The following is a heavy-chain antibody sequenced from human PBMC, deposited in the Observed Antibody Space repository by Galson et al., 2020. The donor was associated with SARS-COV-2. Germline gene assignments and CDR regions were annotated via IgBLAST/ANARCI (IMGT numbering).Heavy chain of an antibody. CDR2: IYWDDDE. V-gene: IGHV2-5*02. CDR3: AHCFYVGSSCCWGFDY. J-gene: IGHJ4*02. CDR1: GFSLSSSGVG. D-gene: IGHD3-22*01. Sequence: SGPTLVKPTQTLTLTCTFSGFSLSSSGVGVGWIRQPPGKALEWLALIYWDDDEHYSPSLKSRLTITKATSKNQVVLTMTNMDPVDTGTYSCAHCFYVGSSCCWGFDYWGQGARVIVSS.